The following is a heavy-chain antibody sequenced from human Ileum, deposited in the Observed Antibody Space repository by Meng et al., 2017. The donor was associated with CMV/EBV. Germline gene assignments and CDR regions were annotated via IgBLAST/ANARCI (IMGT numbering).Heavy chain of an antibody. CDR3: AKFKEDWYFDL. CDR1: GFTFGSYA. Sequence: SCAASGFTFGSYAMSWVRQAPGKGLEWVSVIYSGGSSTYYADSVKGRFTISRDNSKNTLYLQMNSLRAEDTAVYYCAKFKEDWYFDLWGRGTLVTVSS. V-gene: IGHV3-23*03. J-gene: IGHJ2*01. CDR2: IYSGGSST.